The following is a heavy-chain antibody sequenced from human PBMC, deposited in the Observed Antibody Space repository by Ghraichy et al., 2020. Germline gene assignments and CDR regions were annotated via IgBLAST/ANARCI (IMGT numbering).Heavy chain of an antibody. CDR2: INGNGDST. D-gene: IGHD3-22*01. Sequence: GESLNISCAASGFTFSSYAMSWVRQAPGKGLEWVSGINGNGDSTYYVDSVKGRFTISRDNSKNTLYLQMNSLRDEDTAIYYCAKEGYYESSAYYLDYWGQGTLVSVSS. CDR3: AKEGYYESSAYYLDY. V-gene: IGHV3-23*01. J-gene: IGHJ4*02. CDR1: GFTFSSYA.